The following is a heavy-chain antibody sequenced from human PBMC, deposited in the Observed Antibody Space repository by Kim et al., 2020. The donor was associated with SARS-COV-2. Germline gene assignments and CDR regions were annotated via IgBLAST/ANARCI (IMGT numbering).Heavy chain of an antibody. V-gene: IGHV1-69*13. CDR1: GGTFSSYA. CDR2: IIPIFGTA. J-gene: IGHJ4*02. CDR3: ARGPTYYDFWSGYYAYFDY. D-gene: IGHD3-3*01. Sequence: SVKVSCKASGGTFSSYAISWVRQAPGQGLEWMGGIIPIFGTANYAQKFQGRVTITADESTSTAYMELSSLRSEDTAVYYCARGPTYYDFWSGYYAYFDYWGQGTLVTVSS.